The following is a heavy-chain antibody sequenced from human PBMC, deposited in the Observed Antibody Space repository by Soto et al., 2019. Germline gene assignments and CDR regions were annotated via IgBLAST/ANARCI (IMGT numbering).Heavy chain of an antibody. CDR3: AIRSIVGATGY. CDR2: ISGSGGST. CDR1: GFTFSSYA. Sequence: PXASLLLSCAASGFTFSSYAMSWVRQAPGKGLEWVSAISGSGGSTYCADSVKGRFTISRDNSKNTLYLQMNSLRAEDTAVYYCAIRSIVGATGYWVQGTLVTVSS. D-gene: IGHD1-26*01. V-gene: IGHV3-23*01. J-gene: IGHJ4*02.